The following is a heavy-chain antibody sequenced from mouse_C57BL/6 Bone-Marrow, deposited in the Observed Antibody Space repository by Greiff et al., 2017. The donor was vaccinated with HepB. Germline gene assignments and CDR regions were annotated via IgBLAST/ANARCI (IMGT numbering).Heavy chain of an antibody. D-gene: IGHD2-4*01. V-gene: IGHV1-55*01. Sequence: QVQLQQPGAELVKPGASVKMSCKASGYTFTSYWITWVKQRPGQGLEWIGDIYPGSGSTNYNEKFKSKATLTVDTSSSTAYMQLSSLTSEDSAVYYCARGGDYDVGNYYAMDYWGQGTSVTVSS. J-gene: IGHJ4*01. CDR3: ARGGDYDVGNYYAMDY. CDR2: IYPGSGST. CDR1: GYTFTSYW.